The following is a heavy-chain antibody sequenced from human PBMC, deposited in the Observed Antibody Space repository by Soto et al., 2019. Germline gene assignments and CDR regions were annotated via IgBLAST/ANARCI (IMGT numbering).Heavy chain of an antibody. CDR2: IAVGSGNT. J-gene: IGHJ4*02. D-gene: IGHD6-19*01. CDR3: AAGPATPGYSAGWYHY. V-gene: IGHV1-58*01. Sequence: QMQLVQSGPEVKKPGTSVKVSCKASGFSFSASAVQWVRQARGQRLEWIGWIAVGSGNTNYAQEVQERVAITRDLSTSTGYMELNSLEVEDTAVYFCAAGPATPGYSAGWYHYWGQGTLVTVSS. CDR1: GFSFSASA.